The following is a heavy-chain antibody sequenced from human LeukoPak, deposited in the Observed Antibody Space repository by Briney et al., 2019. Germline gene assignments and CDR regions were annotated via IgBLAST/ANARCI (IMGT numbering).Heavy chain of an antibody. Sequence: PGGSLRLSCATSGFTVSSNHMNWVRQAPGKGLEWVSVIYSGGSTYYADSVRGRFTISRDNSKNTLYLQMNSLGAEDTAVYYCARVSYYDSSGYYFLSYVDYWGQGTLVTVSS. V-gene: IGHV3-53*01. D-gene: IGHD3-22*01. CDR1: GFTVSSNH. J-gene: IGHJ4*02. CDR3: ARVSYYDSSGYYFLSYVDY. CDR2: IYSGGST.